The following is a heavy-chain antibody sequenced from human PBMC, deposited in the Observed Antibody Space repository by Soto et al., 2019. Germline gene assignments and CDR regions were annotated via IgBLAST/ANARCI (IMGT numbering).Heavy chain of an antibody. Sequence: GGSLRLSCAASGFIFSSFGMHWVRQAPGKGLEWVAHIWYDGSNTYYADSVKGRFTISRDNSRNTVYLQMNSLRAEDTAVYHCVRDLLGSGGHFDYWGQGAPVTVSS. D-gene: IGHD7-27*01. CDR3: VRDLLGSGGHFDY. J-gene: IGHJ4*02. V-gene: IGHV3-33*01. CDR1: GFIFSSFG. CDR2: IWYDGSNT.